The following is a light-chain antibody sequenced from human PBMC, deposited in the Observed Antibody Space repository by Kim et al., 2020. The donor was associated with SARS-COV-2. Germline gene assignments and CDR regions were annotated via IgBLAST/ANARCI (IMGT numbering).Light chain of an antibody. CDR3: QQSYSTLGWT. J-gene: IGKJ1*01. CDR2: AAS. CDR1: QSISSY. Sequence: SVGDRVTITCRASQSISSYLNWYQQKPGKAPKLLIYAASSLQSGVPSRFSGSGSGTDFTLTISSLQPEDFATYYCQQSYSTLGWTFGQGTKVEIK. V-gene: IGKV1-39*01.